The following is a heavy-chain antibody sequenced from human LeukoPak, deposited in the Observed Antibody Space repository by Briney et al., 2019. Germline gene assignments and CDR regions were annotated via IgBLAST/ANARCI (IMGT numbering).Heavy chain of an antibody. Sequence: GGSLRLSCAASGFDFDDYAMQWVRQAPGKGLEWVAHIDPDGRDTYYVDSVKGRFTISRDNAQNSMYLQMNSLRVEDTAVYYCTSWGDTTAEYFQRWGQGTLVTVSS. CDR3: TSWGDTTAEYFQR. CDR1: GFDFDDYA. CDR2: IDPDGRDT. D-gene: IGHD2-21*02. V-gene: IGHV3-7*01. J-gene: IGHJ1*01.